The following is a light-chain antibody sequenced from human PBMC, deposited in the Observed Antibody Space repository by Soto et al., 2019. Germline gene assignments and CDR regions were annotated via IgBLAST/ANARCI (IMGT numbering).Light chain of an antibody. CDR2: SDD. V-gene: IGLV1-44*01. J-gene: IGLJ3*02. Sequence: QSVLTQPPSASGTPGQRVTISCSGESSNIGSRTVSWYQQLPGTAPKLLIYSDDQPPSGVPDRFSGSKSGTSASLAISGLQSEDEADYYCATWDDNLNGWVFGGGTKLTVL. CDR1: SSNIGSRT. CDR3: ATWDDNLNGWV.